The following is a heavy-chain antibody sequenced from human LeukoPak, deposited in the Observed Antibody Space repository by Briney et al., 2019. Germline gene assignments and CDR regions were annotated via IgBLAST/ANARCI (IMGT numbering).Heavy chain of an antibody. D-gene: IGHD3-22*01. J-gene: IGHJ5*02. CDR3: AASGRTYYYDSSGYSEFDP. CDR1: GFTFTSSA. Sequence: SVKVSCKASGFTFTSSAMQWVRQSRGQRLEWIGWIVVCSGNTNYARKFQERVTITREMSTSTTYMELSSLSSEDTAVYYCAASGRTYYYDSSGYSEFDPWGQGTLVTVSS. V-gene: IGHV1-58*02. CDR2: IVVCSGNT.